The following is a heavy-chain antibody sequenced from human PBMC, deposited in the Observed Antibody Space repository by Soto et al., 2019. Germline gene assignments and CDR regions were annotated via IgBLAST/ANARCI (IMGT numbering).Heavy chain of an antibody. CDR1: GGTFSSYA. CDR3: AREIEQGPDYYYYYGMDV. J-gene: IGHJ6*02. CDR2: IIPIFGTA. V-gene: IGHV1-69*13. Sequence: SVKVSCKASGGTFSSYAISWVRQAPGQGLEWMGGIIPIFGTANYAQKFQGRVTITADESTSTAYMELSSLRSEDTAVYYCAREIEQGPDYYYYYGMDVWGQGTTVTVSS.